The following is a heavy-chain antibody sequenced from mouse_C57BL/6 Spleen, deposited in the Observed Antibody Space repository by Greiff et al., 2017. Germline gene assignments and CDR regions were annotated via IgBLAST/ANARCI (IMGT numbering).Heavy chain of an antibody. D-gene: IGHD4-1*01. CDR1: GYTFTSYW. CDR3: ARGGANWDLYYFDD. V-gene: IGHV1-59*01. J-gene: IGHJ2*01. Sequence: QVQLKQPGAELVRPGTSVKLSCKASGYTFTSYWMHWVKQRPGQGLEWIGVIDPSDSYTNYNQKFKGKATLTVDTSSSTAYMQLSSLTSEDSAVYYCARGGANWDLYYFDDWGQGTTLAVSS. CDR2: IDPSDSYT.